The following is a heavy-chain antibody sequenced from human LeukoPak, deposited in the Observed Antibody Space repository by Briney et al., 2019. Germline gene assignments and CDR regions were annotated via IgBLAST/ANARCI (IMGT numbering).Heavy chain of an antibody. J-gene: IGHJ4*02. Sequence: GGSLRLSCAASGFTFRSYAVHWVRQAPGRGLEWVAVVSYDGSNKYYTDSVRGRFTISRDNSKNTLYLQMNSLRAEDTALCYCARDRSLSSFGELFIWGQGTLVTVSS. D-gene: IGHD3-10*01. CDR1: GFTFRSYA. CDR2: VSYDGSNK. CDR3: ARDRSLSSFGELFI. V-gene: IGHV3-30*10.